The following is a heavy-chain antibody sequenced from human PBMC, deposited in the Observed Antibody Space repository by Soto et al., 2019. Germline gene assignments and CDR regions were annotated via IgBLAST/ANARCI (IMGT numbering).Heavy chain of an antibody. J-gene: IGHJ6*02. CDR2: TYYRSKWYN. Sequence: SQTLSLTCAISGDSVSSKSAAWNWIRQSPSRGLEWLGRTYYRSKWYNEYALSVKSRISINPDTSKNHFSLQLDSVTPDDTAVNYCASLRRDGYKYYYYYGMDVWGQGTTVTVSS. D-gene: IGHD5-12*01. V-gene: IGHV6-1*01. CDR1: GDSVSSKSAA. CDR3: ASLRRDGYKYYYYYGMDV.